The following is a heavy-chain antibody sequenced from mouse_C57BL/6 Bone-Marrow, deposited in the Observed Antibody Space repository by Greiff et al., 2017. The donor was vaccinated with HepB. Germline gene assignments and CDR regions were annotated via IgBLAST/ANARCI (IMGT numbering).Heavy chain of an antibody. CDR3: ASLYGKEAWFAY. CDR2: INPSSGYT. D-gene: IGHD2-1*01. Sequence: VQVVESGAELAKPGASVKLSCKASGYTFTSYWMHWVKQRPGQGLEWIGYINPSSGYTKYNQKFKDKATLTADKSSSTAYMQLSSLTYEDSAVYYCASLYGKEAWFAYWGQGTLVTVSA. J-gene: IGHJ3*01. CDR1: GYTFTSYW. V-gene: IGHV1-7*01.